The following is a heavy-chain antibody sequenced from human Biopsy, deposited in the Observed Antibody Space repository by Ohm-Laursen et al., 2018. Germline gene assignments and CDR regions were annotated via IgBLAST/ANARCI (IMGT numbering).Heavy chain of an antibody. CDR3: ARVEAGTYDALDI. CDR1: GGSMTGYE. V-gene: IGHV4-59*01. J-gene: IGHJ3*02. D-gene: IGHD1-26*01. Sequence: SETLSLTCSVSGGSMTGYEWSWIRLAPGKGLEWIGYIYYSRGTKYNPSLASRVTFSVDMSKSQFSLKLYSVTAADTAVYYCARVEAGTYDALDIWGQGALVAVSA. CDR2: IYYSRGT.